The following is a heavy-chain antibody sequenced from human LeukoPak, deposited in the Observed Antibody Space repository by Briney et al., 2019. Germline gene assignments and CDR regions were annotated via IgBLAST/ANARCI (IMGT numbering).Heavy chain of an antibody. V-gene: IGHV4-4*02. CDR3: ARLIKPGWFDR. CDR1: GGSISSSNW. D-gene: IGHD1-14*01. J-gene: IGHJ5*02. Sequence: SETLSLTCAVSGGSISSSNWWSWVRQPPGKGLEWIGEIYHSGSTNYNPSLKSRVTISIDTSKNQFSLRLNSVTATDTAVYYCARLIKPGWFDRWGQGTPVTVS. CDR2: IYHSGST.